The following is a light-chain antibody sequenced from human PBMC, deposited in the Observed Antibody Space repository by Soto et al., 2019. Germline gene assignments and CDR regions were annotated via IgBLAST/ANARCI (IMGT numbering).Light chain of an antibody. V-gene: IGKV2D-29*01. J-gene: IGKJ2*01. CDR2: EVS. CDR1: QTLLFSDGRTF. Sequence: DIVMTQTPFSLSVTPGQPASISCKSSQTLLFSDGRTFLYWYLQKPGQPPQLLISEVSNRLSGVPDRFRGSGSATDFTLKISRVEAEDVGVYYCMQSIQFPRTFGQGTKLDIK. CDR3: MQSIQFPRT.